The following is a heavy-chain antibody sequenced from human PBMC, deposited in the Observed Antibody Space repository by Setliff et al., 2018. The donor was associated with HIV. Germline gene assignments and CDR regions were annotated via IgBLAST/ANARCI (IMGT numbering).Heavy chain of an antibody. Sequence: SCKASGGTFSSYAMHWVRQAPGKGLEWVAVISYDGSNKYYADSVKGRLTISRDNSKNTLYLQMNSLRAEDTAVYCCARSKGHLYYDDDTGYVLRAFDIWGQGTMVTVSS. CDR2: ISYDGSNK. V-gene: IGHV3-30*04. J-gene: IGHJ3*02. D-gene: IGHD3-22*01. CDR3: ARSKGHLYYDDDTGYVLRAFDI. CDR1: GGTFSSYA.